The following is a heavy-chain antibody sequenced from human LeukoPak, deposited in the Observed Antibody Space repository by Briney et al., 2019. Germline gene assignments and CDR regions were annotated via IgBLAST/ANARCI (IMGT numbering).Heavy chain of an antibody. CDR2: MNPNSGST. J-gene: IGHJ6*02. D-gene: IGHD1-1*01. CDR1: GYSFAISD. CDR3: ATRAWKKWVHYYYYGMDV. Sequence: ASVKVSCKASGYSFAISDINWVRQATGQGLEWMGWMNPNSGSTGYAQKFQGRVTITRDTSASTAYMELSSLRSEDTAVYYCATRAWKKWVHYYYYGMDVWGQGTTVTVSS. V-gene: IGHV1-8*01.